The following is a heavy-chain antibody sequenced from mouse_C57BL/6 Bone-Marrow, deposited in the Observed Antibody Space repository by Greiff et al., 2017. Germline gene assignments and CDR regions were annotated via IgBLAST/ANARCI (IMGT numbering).Heavy chain of an antibody. V-gene: IGHV1-15*01. CDR3: TRGFYYGSSYGYFDY. CDR2: FDPETGGT. J-gene: IGHJ2*01. D-gene: IGHD1-1*01. CDR1: GYTFTDYE. Sequence: VQLQQSGAELVRPGASVTLSCKASGYTFTDYEMHWVKQTPVHGLEWIGAFDPETGGTAYNQKFKGKAILTADKSSSTAYMELRSLTSEDSAVYYCTRGFYYGSSYGYFDYWGQGTTLTVSS.